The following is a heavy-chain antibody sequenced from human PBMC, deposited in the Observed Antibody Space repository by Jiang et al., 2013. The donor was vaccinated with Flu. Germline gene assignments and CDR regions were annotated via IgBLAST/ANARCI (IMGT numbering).Heavy chain of an antibody. CDR3: AHRRGGYFDY. J-gene: IGHJ4*02. CDR2: IFWDDEK. CDR1: RFSLSTSGVG. Sequence: KPTQTLTLTCTFSRFSLSTSGVGVGWIRQPPGKALEWIAVIFWDDEKHYSPSLKSRRTISKDTSKNQVVLTMPNVDPVDTATYYCAHRRGGYFDYWGQGTLITVSS. V-gene: IGHV2-5*02.